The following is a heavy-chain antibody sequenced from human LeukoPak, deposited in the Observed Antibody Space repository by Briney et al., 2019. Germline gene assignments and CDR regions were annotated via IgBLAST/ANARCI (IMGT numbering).Heavy chain of an antibody. CDR2: INSDGSST. J-gene: IGHJ4*02. CDR1: GFTFSSYW. CDR3: TRSVYSSSSFDY. Sequence: GSLRLSCAASGFTFSSYWMHWVRQAPGKGLLWVSRINSDGSSTSYADSVKGRFTISRDNAKNTLYLQMNGLRAEDTAVYYCTRSVYSSSSFDYWGQGTLVTVSS. D-gene: IGHD6-6*01. V-gene: IGHV3-74*01.